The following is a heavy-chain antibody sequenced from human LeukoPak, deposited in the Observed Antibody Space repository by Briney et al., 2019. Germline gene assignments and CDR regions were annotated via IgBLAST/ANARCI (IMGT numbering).Heavy chain of an antibody. D-gene: IGHD6-13*01. V-gene: IGHV1-2*02. CDR3: ARVKLRGSSSTRAFDY. CDR2: INPNSGGT. J-gene: IGHJ4*02. CDR1: GYTFTGYY. Sequence: ASVKVSCKASGYTFTGYYMHWVRQAPGQGLEWMGWINPNSGGTNYAQKFQGRVTMTRDTSISTAYMELSRLRSDDTAVYYCARVKLRGSSSTRAFDYWGQGTLVTVSS.